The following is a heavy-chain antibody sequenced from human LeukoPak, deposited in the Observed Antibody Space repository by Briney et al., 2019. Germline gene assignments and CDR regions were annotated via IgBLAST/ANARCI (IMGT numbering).Heavy chain of an antibody. J-gene: IGHJ4*02. CDR3: ATSGYGDFVGGYYFDY. D-gene: IGHD4-17*01. V-gene: IGHV1-24*01. CDR1: GYTLTELS. Sequence: ASVKVSCKVSGYTLTELSMHWVRPAPGKGLEWMGGFDPEDGETIYAQKFQGRVTMTEDTSTDTAYMELSSLRSEDTAVFYCATSGYGDFVGGYYFDYWGQGTVVTVSS. CDR2: FDPEDGET.